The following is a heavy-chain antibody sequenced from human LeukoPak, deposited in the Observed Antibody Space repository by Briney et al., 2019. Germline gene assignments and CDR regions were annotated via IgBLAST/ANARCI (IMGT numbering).Heavy chain of an antibody. CDR2: ISRSATTI. CDR1: GFTFSSYE. D-gene: IGHD6-13*01. J-gene: IGHJ4*02. CDR3: ARVGALSSSWLLY. V-gene: IGHV3-48*03. Sequence: GGSLRLSCAASGFTFSSYEMNWVRQAPGKGLEWVSSISRSATTIYYADSVKGRFTISRDNAKNSLYLQMNSLRAEDTAVYFCARVGALSSSWLLYWGQGTLVTVSS.